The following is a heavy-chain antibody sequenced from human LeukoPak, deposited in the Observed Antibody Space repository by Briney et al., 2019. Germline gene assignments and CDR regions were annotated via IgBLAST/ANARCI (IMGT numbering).Heavy chain of an antibody. CDR1: GFTFSSYG. CDR3: AKAEDYDILTGWADY. Sequence: SGGSLRLSCAASGFTFSSYGMHWVRQAPGKGLEWVSAISGSGGSTYYADSVKGRFTISRDNSKNTLYLQMNSLRAEDTAVYYCAKAEDYDILTGWADYWGQGTLVTVSS. J-gene: IGHJ4*02. V-gene: IGHV3-23*01. D-gene: IGHD3-9*01. CDR2: ISGSGGST.